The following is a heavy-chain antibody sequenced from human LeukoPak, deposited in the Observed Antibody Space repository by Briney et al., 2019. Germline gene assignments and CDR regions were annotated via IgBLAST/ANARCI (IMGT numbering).Heavy chain of an antibody. D-gene: IGHD4-17*01. CDR3: ARERGPTVFDY. Sequence: GGSLRLSCAASGFTFSSYSMNWVRQAPGKGLEWVSSISSSSSYIYYADSVKGRFTISRDSAKNSLYLQMNSLRAEDTAVYYCARERGPTVFDYWGQGTLVTVSS. CDR1: GFTFSSYS. CDR2: ISSSSSYI. V-gene: IGHV3-21*01. J-gene: IGHJ4*02.